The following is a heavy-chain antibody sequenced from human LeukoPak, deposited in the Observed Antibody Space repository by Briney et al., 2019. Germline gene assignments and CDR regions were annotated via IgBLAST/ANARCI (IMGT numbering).Heavy chain of an antibody. CDR1: GGSISSSSYY. J-gene: IGHJ4*02. V-gene: IGHV4-39*01. CDR2: IYYSGST. Sequence: PSETLSLTCTVSGGSISSSSYYWGWIRQPPGKGLEWIGSIYYSGSTYYNPSLKSRVTISVDTSKNQFSLKLSSVTAADTAVYYCARMYSSSRPWVGPRTRDDYWGQGTLVTVSS. CDR3: ARMYSSSRPWVGPRTRDDY. D-gene: IGHD6-13*01.